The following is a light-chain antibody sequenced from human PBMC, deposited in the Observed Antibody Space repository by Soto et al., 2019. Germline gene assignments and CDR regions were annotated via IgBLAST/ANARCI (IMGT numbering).Light chain of an antibody. CDR1: SSDVGAYDH. CDR3: TSFAGNNNFV. Sequence: QSALTQPSSMSGSPGQSITISCTGTSSDVGAYDHVSWYQQHPGKAPKLIIYEVAKRPSGVPDRFSGSKSGNTASLTVSGLQAEDEGDYYCTSFAGNNNFVFGGGTKLTVL. J-gene: IGLJ2*01. V-gene: IGLV2-8*01. CDR2: EVA.